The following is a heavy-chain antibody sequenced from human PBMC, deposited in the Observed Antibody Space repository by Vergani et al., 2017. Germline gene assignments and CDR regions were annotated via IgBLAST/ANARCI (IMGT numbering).Heavy chain of an antibody. Sequence: EVQLLESGGGLVQPGGSLRLSCAASGFTFSSYAMSWVRQAPGKGLEWVSGISGSGGSTYYADSVKGRFTISRDNSKNTLYLQMNSLRAEDTAVYYCARAQLEYSGYAVGYFDYWGQGTLVTVSS. CDR2: ISGSGGST. V-gene: IGHV3-23*01. J-gene: IGHJ4*02. CDR1: GFTFSSYA. CDR3: ARAQLEYSGYAVGYFDY. D-gene: IGHD5-12*01.